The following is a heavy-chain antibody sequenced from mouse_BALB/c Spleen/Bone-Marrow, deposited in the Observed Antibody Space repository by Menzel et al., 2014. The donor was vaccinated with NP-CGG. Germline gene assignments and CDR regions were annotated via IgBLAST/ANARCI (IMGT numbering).Heavy chain of an antibody. Sequence: VTLQESGAELAKPGASVKMSCKASGYTFTSYWMHWVKQRPGQGLEWIGYINPSTGYTEYNQKFKDKATLTADKSSSTAYMQLSSLTSEDSAVYYCARERYAGYYFDYWGQGTTLTVSS. CDR2: INPSTGYT. D-gene: IGHD2-3*01. J-gene: IGHJ2*01. CDR3: ARERYAGYYFDY. CDR1: GYTFTSYW. V-gene: IGHV1-7*01.